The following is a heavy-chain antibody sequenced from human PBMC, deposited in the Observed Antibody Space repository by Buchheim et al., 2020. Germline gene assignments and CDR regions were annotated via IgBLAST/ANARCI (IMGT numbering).Heavy chain of an antibody. V-gene: IGHV4-4*02. CDR3: ARAGVKYSSSSPPYYYYGMDV. J-gene: IGHJ6*02. D-gene: IGHD6-6*01. CDR2: IYHSGST. Sequence: QVQLQESGPGLVKPSGTLSLTCAVSGGSISSSNWWSWVRQPPGKGLEWIGEIYHSGSTNYNPSLKSRVTITVDKSKNQFSLKLSFVTAADTAVYYCARAGVKYSSSSPPYYYYGMDVWGQGTT. CDR1: GGSISSSNW.